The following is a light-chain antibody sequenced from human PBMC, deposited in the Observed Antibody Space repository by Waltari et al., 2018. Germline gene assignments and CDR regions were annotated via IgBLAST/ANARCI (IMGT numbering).Light chain of an antibody. CDR1: QDIKSD. V-gene: IGKV1-17*01. J-gene: IGKJ4*01. Sequence: DIQMTQFPSSLSASVGDRVTITCRASQDIKSDLVWYQQRPGEAPKRLIYRTSNLQNGVPSRFSGSVSGTEFTLTVNSLQPDDSATYYCLQSNTYPLTFGGGTKVEIK. CDR2: RTS. CDR3: LQSNTYPLT.